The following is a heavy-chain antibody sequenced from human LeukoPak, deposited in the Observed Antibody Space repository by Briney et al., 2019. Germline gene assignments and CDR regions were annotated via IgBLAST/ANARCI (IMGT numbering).Heavy chain of an antibody. Sequence: GGSLRLSCAASGFTFSSYAMSGVRQAPGKGLEWVSAISGSGGRTYYADSVKGRFTISRDNSKNTLYLQMNSLRAEDTAVYYCAKDHTVRGVSDYWGQGTLVTVSS. CDR3: AKDHTVRGVSDY. CDR2: ISGSGGRT. CDR1: GFTFSSYA. V-gene: IGHV3-23*01. J-gene: IGHJ4*02. D-gene: IGHD3-10*01.